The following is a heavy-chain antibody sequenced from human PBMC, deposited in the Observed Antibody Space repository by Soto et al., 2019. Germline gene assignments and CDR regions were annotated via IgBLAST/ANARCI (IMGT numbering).Heavy chain of an antibody. Sequence: QVQLVQSGAEVKKPGASVKVSCKASGDTFTDYYIHWVRQAPGQGLEGMGPVYPSGGHTTYAQHFLGRMTMTRDTSTSTLYMELTSLTSEDTAVYYCARGGHVVVVTAALDFWGQGTLVTVSS. CDR3: ARGGHVVVVTAALDF. D-gene: IGHD2-21*02. CDR2: VYPSGGHT. CDR1: GDTFTDYY. J-gene: IGHJ4*02. V-gene: IGHV1-46*01.